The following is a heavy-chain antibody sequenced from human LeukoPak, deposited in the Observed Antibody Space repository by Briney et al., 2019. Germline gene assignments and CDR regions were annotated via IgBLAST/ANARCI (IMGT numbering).Heavy chain of an antibody. V-gene: IGHV3-23*01. J-gene: IGHJ4*02. Sequence: GGSLRLSCAASGFTFSSYAMHWVRQAPGKGLEWVSAISGSGGSTYYADSVKGRFTISRDNSKNTLYLQMNSLRAEDTAVYYCAKDRNIGGSTFGYWGQGTLVTVSS. CDR2: ISGSGGST. CDR1: GFTFSSYA. D-gene: IGHD1-14*01. CDR3: AKDRNIGGSTFGY.